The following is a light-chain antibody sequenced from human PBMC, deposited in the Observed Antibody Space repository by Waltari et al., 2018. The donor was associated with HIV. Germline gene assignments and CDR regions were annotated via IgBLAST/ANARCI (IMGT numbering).Light chain of an antibody. CDR1: QSVLYTSKNKNS. Sequence: IDITQSPDSLTVSLGERATINCTSSQSVLYTSKNKNSLAWYQQKSGQTPKLLIYWESARESGVPDRFSGSGSGTDFNLTISSLQAEDVAVYYCQQYLDFPRTFGQGTKVEVK. CDR2: WES. CDR3: QQYLDFPRT. V-gene: IGKV4-1*01. J-gene: IGKJ1*01.